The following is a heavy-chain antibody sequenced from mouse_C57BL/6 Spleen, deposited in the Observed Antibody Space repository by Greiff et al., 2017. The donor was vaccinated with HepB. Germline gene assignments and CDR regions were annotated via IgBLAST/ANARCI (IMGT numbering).Heavy chain of an antibody. CDR2: IYPGSGNT. CDR3: ARGGATMVTTGYFDV. D-gene: IGHD2-2*01. J-gene: IGHJ1*03. V-gene: IGHV1-76*01. Sequence: QVQLQQSGAELVRPGASVKLSCKASGYTFTDYYINWVKQRPGQGLEWIARIYPGSGNTYYNEKFKGKATLTAEKSSSTAYMQLSSLTSEDSAVYFCARGGATMVTTGYFDVWGTGTTVTVSS. CDR1: GYTFTDYY.